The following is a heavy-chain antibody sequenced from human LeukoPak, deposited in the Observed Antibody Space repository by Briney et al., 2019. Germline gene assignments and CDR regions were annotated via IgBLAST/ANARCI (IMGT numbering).Heavy chain of an antibody. J-gene: IGHJ6*04. D-gene: IGHD3-3*01. CDR1: GGSISSGSYY. CDR3: AREFNRGYDFWSGYYAPSS. Sequence: PSQTLSLTCTVSGGSISSGSYYWSWIRQPAGKGLEWIGRIYTSGSTNYNPSLKSRVTISVDTSKNQFSLKLSSVTAADTAVYYCAREFNRGYDFWSGYYAPSSWGKGTTVTVSS. V-gene: IGHV4-61*02. CDR2: IYTSGST.